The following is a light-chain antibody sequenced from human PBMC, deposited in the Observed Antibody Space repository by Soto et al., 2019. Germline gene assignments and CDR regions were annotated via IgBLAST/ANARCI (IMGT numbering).Light chain of an antibody. Sequence: QSALAQPPSVSGAPGQRVTVSCTGSHSDIGGGYDVHWYQQFPGTVPKLIIYGNNKRPSGVPDRFSGSKSGTSASLAITGLQAGDEADCYYQSTRRGGFHVFRSGTKV. CDR1: HSDIGGGYD. V-gene: IGLV1-40*01. CDR2: GNN. J-gene: IGLJ1*01. CDR3: QSTRRGGFHV.